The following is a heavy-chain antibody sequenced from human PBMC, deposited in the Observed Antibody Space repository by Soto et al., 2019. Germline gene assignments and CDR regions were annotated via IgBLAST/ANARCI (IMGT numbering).Heavy chain of an antibody. D-gene: IGHD5-12*01. CDR2: IVASGGIT. Sequence: EVQLLESGGGLAQPGGSLRLYCAASGFTFSSYPMSWVRQAPGQGLEWVSGIVASGGITYYADSVKGRFTISRDNSKNTLYLQMNSLRAEDTAVYYCAKNSAATIRVGSDYWGQGTLVIVSS. CDR1: GFTFSSYP. J-gene: IGHJ4*02. CDR3: AKNSAATIRVGSDY. V-gene: IGHV3-23*01.